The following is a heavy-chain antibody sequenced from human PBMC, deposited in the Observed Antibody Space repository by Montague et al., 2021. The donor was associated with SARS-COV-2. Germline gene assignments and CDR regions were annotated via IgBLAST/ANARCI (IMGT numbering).Heavy chain of an antibody. Sequence: SDTLSLTCAVSGRSISSSNWWSWVRQPPGKGLEWIGEIYHSGRTNYNPSLKSRVTISVDKSKNQFSLKLSSVTAADTAVYYCTSRGAGWFGSNPERFDYWGQGTLVTVSS. CDR1: GRSISSSNW. V-gene: IGHV4-4*02. J-gene: IGHJ4*02. D-gene: IGHD3-10*01. CDR3: TSRGAGWFGSNPERFDY. CDR2: IYHSGRT.